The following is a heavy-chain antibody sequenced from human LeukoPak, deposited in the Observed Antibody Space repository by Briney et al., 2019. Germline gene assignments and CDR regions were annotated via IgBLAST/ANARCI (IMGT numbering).Heavy chain of an antibody. CDR2: IKSDGSRT. V-gene: IGHV3-74*01. J-gene: IGHJ4*02. D-gene: IGHD4-17*01. CDR3: STVFDY. CDR1: GFTFSNYW. Sequence: GGSLRLSCAASGFTFSNYWVHWVRQAPEKGLAWVSGIKSDGSRTYYADSVKGRFTISRDNAKNTVFLQMNSLRVEDMAVYYCSTVFDYWGQGTLVTVSS.